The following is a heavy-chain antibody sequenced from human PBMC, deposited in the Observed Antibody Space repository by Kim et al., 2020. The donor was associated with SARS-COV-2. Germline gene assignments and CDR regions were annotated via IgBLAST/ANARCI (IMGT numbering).Heavy chain of an antibody. J-gene: IGHJ6*03. V-gene: IGHV1-69*13. CDR3: ARGGYCSGGSCYPNYMDV. CDR2: IIPIFGTA. Sequence: SVKVSCKASGGTFSSYAISWVRQAPGQGLEWMGGIIPIFGTANYAQKFQGRVTITADESTSTAYMELSSLRSEDTAVYYCARGGYCSGGSCYPNYMDVWGKGTTVTVSS. CDR1: GGTFSSYA. D-gene: IGHD2-15*01.